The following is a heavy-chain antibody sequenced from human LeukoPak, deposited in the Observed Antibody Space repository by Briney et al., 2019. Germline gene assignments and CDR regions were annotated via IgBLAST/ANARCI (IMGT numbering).Heavy chain of an antibody. CDR1: QFTFSSYW. V-gene: IGHV3-23*01. CDR3: AKGGKWDVTPFDY. D-gene: IGHD1-26*01. J-gene: IGHJ4*02. CDR2: ISGGGGST. Sequence: GGSLRLSCAASQFTFSSYWMSWVRQAPGKGLEWVSTISGGGGSTYYADSVKGRFTISRDNSKNTLYLQVNSLRAEDTAVYYCAKGGKWDVTPFDYWGQGTLVTVSS.